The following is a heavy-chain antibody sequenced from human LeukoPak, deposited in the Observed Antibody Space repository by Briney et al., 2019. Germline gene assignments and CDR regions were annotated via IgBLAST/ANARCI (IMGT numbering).Heavy chain of an antibody. J-gene: IGHJ4*02. D-gene: IGHD3-10*01. V-gene: IGHV1-2*02. CDR2: INPNSGGT. CDR1: GYTFTGYY. CDR3: ARDPGAVFRYYGSGSQYYFDY. Sequence: RASVTVSCKASGYTFTGYYMHWVRQAPGQGLEWMGWINPNSGGTNYAQKFQGRVTMTRDTSISTAYMELSRLRSDDTAVYYCARDPGAVFRYYGSGSQYYFDYWGQGTLVTVSS.